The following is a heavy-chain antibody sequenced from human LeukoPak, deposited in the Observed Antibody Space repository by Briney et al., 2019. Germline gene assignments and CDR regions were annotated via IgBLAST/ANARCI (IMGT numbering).Heavy chain of an antibody. CDR1: GYTFTSYG. Sequence: GASVKVSCKASGYTFTSYGISWVRQAPGQGLEWMGWISAYNGNTNYAQKLQGRVTMTTDTSTSTAYMELRSLRPDDTAVYYCARDARYYYDSSGINFDYWGQGTLVTVSS. CDR3: ARDARYYYDSSGINFDY. V-gene: IGHV1-18*01. J-gene: IGHJ4*02. D-gene: IGHD3-22*01. CDR2: ISAYNGNT.